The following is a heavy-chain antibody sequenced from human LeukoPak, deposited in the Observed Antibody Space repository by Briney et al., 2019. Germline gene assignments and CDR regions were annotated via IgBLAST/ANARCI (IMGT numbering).Heavy chain of an antibody. CDR2: ISSSGSTI. CDR1: GFTFSSYS. CDR3: ARGYSSGRAAFDI. V-gene: IGHV3-48*01. Sequence: GGSLRLSCEASGFTFSSYSINWVRQAPGKGLKWVSYISSSGSTIYYADSVKGRFTISRDNAKNSLYLQMNSLRAEDTAVYYCARGYSSGRAAFDIRGQGTMVTVSS. J-gene: IGHJ3*02. D-gene: IGHD6-19*01.